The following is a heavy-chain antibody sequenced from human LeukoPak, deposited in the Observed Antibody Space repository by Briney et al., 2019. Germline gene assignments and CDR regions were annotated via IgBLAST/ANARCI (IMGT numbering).Heavy chain of an antibody. Sequence: SETLSLTCTVSVGSISSHYWSWIRQPPWKGLEWIGYIYYSGRTNYNPSLKSRVTISVDTSKNQFSLKLSSVTAADTAVYYCARDVVVAARTQGYYYYYYMDVWGKGTTVTVSS. CDR3: ARDVVVAARTQGYYYYYYMDV. CDR1: VGSISSHY. CDR2: IYYSGRT. V-gene: IGHV4-59*11. D-gene: IGHD2-15*01. J-gene: IGHJ6*03.